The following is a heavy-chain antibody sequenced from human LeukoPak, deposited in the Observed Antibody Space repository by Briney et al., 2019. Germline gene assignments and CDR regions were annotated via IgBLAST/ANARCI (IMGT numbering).Heavy chain of an antibody. J-gene: IGHJ3*02. CDR1: GFTFSSYA. CDR3: ARGRQNSGSYSDAFDI. V-gene: IGHV3-23*01. CDR2: FSGSGGGT. D-gene: IGHD1-26*01. Sequence: GGSLRLSCAASGFTFSSYAMSWVRQAPGKGLEWVSAFSGSGGGTYYADSVKGRFTISRDNSKSTLYLQMNSLRAEDTAVYYCARGRQNSGSYSDAFDIWGQGTMVTVPS.